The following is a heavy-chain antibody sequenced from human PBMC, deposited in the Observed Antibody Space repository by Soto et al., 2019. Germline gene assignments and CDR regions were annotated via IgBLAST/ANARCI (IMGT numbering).Heavy chain of an antibody. Sequence: QVQLQESGPGLVKPSQTLSLTCTVSGGSISSGGYYWSWIRQHPGKGLEWIGYIYYSGSTYYNPSLKSRVTTSVDTSKNQFSLKLSSVTAADTAVYYCARGGSSGYTTFYYYYGMDVWGQGTTVTVSS. J-gene: IGHJ6*02. CDR2: IYYSGST. D-gene: IGHD3-22*01. CDR3: ARGGSSGYTTFYYYYGMDV. CDR1: GGSISSGGYY. V-gene: IGHV4-31*03.